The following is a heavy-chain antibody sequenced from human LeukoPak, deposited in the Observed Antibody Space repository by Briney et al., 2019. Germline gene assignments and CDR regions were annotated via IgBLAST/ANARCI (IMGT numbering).Heavy chain of an antibody. V-gene: IGHV3-15*01. J-gene: IGHJ4*02. Sequence: GGSLRLSCTVSGLAFNAAWMSWVRQAPGKGLEWVGHITSYGTTDYAAPVKGRFIISRDNSRGTFYLQMNSLKTDDTAIYYCTWMATVRTVDFWGQGTLDTVSS. CDR3: TWMATVRTVDF. CDR1: GLAFNAAW. CDR2: ITSYGTT. D-gene: IGHD4-17*01.